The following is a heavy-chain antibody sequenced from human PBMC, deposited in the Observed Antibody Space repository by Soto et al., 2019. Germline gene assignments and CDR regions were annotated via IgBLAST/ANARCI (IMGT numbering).Heavy chain of an antibody. CDR3: ARVVLRYCSGGSCFAGLGWFDP. V-gene: IGHV1-18*01. CDR1: GYTFTSYG. CDR2: ISAYNGNT. Sequence: QVQLVQSGAEVKKPGASVKVSCKASGYTFTSYGISWVRQAPGQGLEWMGWISAYNGNTNYAQKLQGRVTMTTDPSTSTAYMELMSLRSDDTAVYYCARVVLRYCSGGSCFAGLGWFDPWGQGTLVTVSS. D-gene: IGHD2-15*01. J-gene: IGHJ5*02.